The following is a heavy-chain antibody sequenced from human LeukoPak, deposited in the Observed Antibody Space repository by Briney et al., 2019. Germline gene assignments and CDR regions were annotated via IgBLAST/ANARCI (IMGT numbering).Heavy chain of an antibody. CDR1: GYTFTSYD. Sequence: GASVKVSCKASGYTFTSYDINWVRQATGQGLEWMGWMNPNSGNTGYAQKFQGRVTMTRNTSISTAYMELSSLRSEDTAVYYCARGASEGYYYYYYYMDVRGKGTTVTVSS. V-gene: IGHV1-8*01. CDR2: MNPNSGNT. CDR3: ARGASEGYYYYYYYMDV. J-gene: IGHJ6*03.